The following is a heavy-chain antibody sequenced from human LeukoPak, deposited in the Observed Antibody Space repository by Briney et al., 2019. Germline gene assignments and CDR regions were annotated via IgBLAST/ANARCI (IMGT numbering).Heavy chain of an antibody. D-gene: IGHD2-2*01. V-gene: IGHV5-51*01. J-gene: IGHJ6*02. Sequence: GESLKISCKGSGYSFTSYWIGWVRQMPGKGLEWMGIIYPGDSDTRYSPSFQGQVTISADKSISTAYLQWSGLKASDTAMYYCARDCCSSTSWQYGMDVWGQGTTVTVSS. CDR1: GYSFTSYW. CDR2: IYPGDSDT. CDR3: ARDCCSSTSWQYGMDV.